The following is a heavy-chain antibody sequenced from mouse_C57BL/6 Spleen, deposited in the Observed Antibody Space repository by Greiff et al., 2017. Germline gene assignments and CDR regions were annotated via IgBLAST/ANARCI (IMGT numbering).Heavy chain of an antibody. CDR2: ILPGSGST. CDR3: ARGRNYYSNFLYYFDY. D-gene: IGHD2-5*01. J-gene: IGHJ2*01. CDR1: GYTFTGYW. Sequence: VQLQQSGAELMKPGASVKLSCKATGYTFTGYWIEWVKQRPGHGLEWIGEILPGSGSTNYNEKFKGKATFTADTSSNTAYMQLSSLTTEDSAIYSCARGRNYYSNFLYYFDYWGQGTTLTVSS. V-gene: IGHV1-9*01.